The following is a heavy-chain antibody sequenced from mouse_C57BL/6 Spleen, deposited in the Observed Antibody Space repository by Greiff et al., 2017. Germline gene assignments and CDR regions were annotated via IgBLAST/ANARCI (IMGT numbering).Heavy chain of an antibody. CDR1: GFTFSDYY. CDR3: AREVVPRGYFDV. CDR2: INYDGSST. J-gene: IGHJ1*03. Sequence: EVKVVESEGGLVQPGSSMKLSCTASGFTFSDYYMAWVRQVPEKGLEWVANINYDGSSTYYLDSLKSRFIISRDNAKNILYLQMSSLKSEDTATYYCAREVVPRGYFDVWGTGTTVTVSS. V-gene: IGHV5-16*01. D-gene: IGHD5-1*01.